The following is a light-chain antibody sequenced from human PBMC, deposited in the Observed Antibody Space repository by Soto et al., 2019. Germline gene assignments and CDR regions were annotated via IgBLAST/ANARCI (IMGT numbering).Light chain of an antibody. Sequence: QSVLTQPPSASASLGASVRLACTLSSGHTNYAIAWHRQQPETGPRFLMKVNSDGTHSKGDGSPDRFSGSMSGAERYLTISSLRSDGEADYAGQTWDTGIWVFGGGTKLPAL. CDR3: QTWDTGIWV. CDR1: SGHTNYA. V-gene: IGLV4-69*01. CDR2: VNSDGTH. J-gene: IGLJ3*02.